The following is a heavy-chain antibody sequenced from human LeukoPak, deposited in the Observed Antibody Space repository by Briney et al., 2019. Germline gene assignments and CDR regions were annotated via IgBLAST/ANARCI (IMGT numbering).Heavy chain of an antibody. D-gene: IGHD3-22*01. J-gene: IGHJ4*02. CDR3: ARCPYDSSGYYSVPSHLDY. Sequence: GGSLGLSCAASGFTFSSYWMTWVRQAPGKGPEWVANIKQDGSAKYYVDSLRGRFSISRDNVKNSLFLQMNSLSAEDTAVYYCARCPYDSSGYYSVPSHLDYWGQGTLVTVSS. V-gene: IGHV3-7*01. CDR2: IKQDGSAK. CDR1: GFTFSSYW.